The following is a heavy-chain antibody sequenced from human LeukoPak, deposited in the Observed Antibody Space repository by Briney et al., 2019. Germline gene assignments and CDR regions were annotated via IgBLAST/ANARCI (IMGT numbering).Heavy chain of an antibody. CDR3: ARDRQFRLHDP. CDR2: ISTCGDIT. Sequence: GGSLRLSCTASGFTFSDYYMAWIRQAPGKGLEWLSYISTCGDITSYVDSVKGRFTISRDNAKKSVYLQIDSLRAEDTAMYYCARDRQFRLHDPWGQGSLVTVSS. J-gene: IGHJ5*02. V-gene: IGHV3-11*01. CDR1: GFTFSDYY. D-gene: IGHD3-16*01.